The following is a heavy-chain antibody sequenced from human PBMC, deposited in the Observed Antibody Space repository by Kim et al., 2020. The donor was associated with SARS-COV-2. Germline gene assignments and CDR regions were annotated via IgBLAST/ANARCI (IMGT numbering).Heavy chain of an antibody. Sequence: GGSLRLSCAASGFTFSDHYMDWVRQAPGKGPEWLGRIRTKANSYSTEYAASMKGRFTISRDDSKNSLYLQMNSLKTEDTAVYYCAKISGWTNGWDFLDFWGQGSLVNVPS. V-gene: IGHV3-72*01. CDR3: AKISGWTNGWDFLDF. J-gene: IGHJ4*02. CDR1: GFTFSDHY. CDR2: IRTKANSYST. D-gene: IGHD6-19*01.